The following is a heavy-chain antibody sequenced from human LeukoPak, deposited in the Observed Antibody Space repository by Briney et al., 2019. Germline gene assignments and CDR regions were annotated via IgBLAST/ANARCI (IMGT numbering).Heavy chain of an antibody. V-gene: IGHV3-30-3*01. Sequence: GGSLRLSCAASGFTFSSYAMHWVRQAPGKGLEWVAVISNDGSKKYNADSVKGRFTISRGDAKNTLYLQMKSLRAEDTAVYYCARGKTPAVTTPFDYWGQGTLVTVSS. D-gene: IGHD4-17*01. CDR2: ISNDGSKK. CDR3: ARGKTPAVTTPFDY. CDR1: GFTFSSYA. J-gene: IGHJ4*02.